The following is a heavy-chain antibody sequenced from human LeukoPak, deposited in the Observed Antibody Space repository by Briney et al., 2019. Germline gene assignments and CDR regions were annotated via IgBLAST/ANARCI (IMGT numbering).Heavy chain of an antibody. V-gene: IGHV3-30*03. Sequence: PGGSLRLSCAASGFTFSSYGMHWVRQAPGKGLEWVAVISYDGSNKYYADSVKGRFTISRDNSKNTLYLQMNSLRAEDTAVYYCARVRSGYYFDYWGQGTLVTVSS. CDR2: ISYDGSNK. J-gene: IGHJ4*02. D-gene: IGHD6-19*01. CDR3: ARVRSGYYFDY. CDR1: GFTFSSYG.